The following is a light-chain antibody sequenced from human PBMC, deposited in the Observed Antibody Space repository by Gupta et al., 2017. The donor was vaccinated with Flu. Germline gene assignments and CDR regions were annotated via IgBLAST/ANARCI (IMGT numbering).Light chain of an antibody. J-gene: IGLJ3*02. CDR1: SGHSSYA. CDR2: LKSDGSH. V-gene: IGLV4-69*01. CDR3: HSGGTGASWV. Sequence: QLVLTQSPSASASLGASVKLTCTLSSGHSSYAITWHQQQPQKGPRHLMKLKSDGSHIRGDGIPDRFSGSSSGAERYLIISSLQAEDEADYYCHSGGTGASWVFGGGTRLTVL.